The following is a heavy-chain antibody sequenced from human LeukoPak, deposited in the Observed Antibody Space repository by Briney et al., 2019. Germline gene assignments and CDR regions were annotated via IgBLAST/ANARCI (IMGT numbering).Heavy chain of an antibody. J-gene: IGHJ6*03. Sequence: GRSLRLSCAASGFTFSSYAMHWVRQAPGKGLEWVAVISYDGSNKYYADSVKGRFTISRDNSKNTLYLQMNSLRAEDTAVYYCAREGKYCTNGVCYTYSDYYYMDVWGKGTTVTVSS. CDR3: AREGKYCTNGVCYTYSDYYYMDV. D-gene: IGHD2-8*01. CDR1: GFTFSSYA. V-gene: IGHV3-30*04. CDR2: ISYDGSNK.